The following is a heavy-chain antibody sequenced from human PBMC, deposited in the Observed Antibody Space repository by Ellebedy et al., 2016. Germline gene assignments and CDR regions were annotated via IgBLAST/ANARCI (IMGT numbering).Heavy chain of an antibody. Sequence: GGSLRLSCAASGFTFSSYSMNWVRQAPGKGLEWVSCISTSSAYIYDVDAVKGRFSISRDNASNSLSLQMNNLKADDTAVYYCAKDDGSSTLDFAFDIWGQGTVVTVSS. CDR2: ISTSSAYI. V-gene: IGHV3-21*01. CDR3: AKDDGSSTLDFAFDI. D-gene: IGHD2-15*01. J-gene: IGHJ3*02. CDR1: GFTFSSYS.